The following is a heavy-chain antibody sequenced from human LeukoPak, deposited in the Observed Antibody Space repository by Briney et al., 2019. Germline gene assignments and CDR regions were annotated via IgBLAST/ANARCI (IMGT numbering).Heavy chain of an antibody. V-gene: IGHV6-1*01. CDR3: ARDRPRGDGYNYFDY. CDR2: TYYRSKWYY. Sequence: SQTLSLTCAISGDSVSSNSAAWNWIRQSPSRGLEWLGRTYYRSKWYYQYSLSVRSRITVNPDTSKNQLSLQLNSVTPEDTAVYYCARDRPRGDGYNYFDYWGQGILVTVSS. CDR1: GDSVSSNSAA. D-gene: IGHD5-24*01. J-gene: IGHJ4*02.